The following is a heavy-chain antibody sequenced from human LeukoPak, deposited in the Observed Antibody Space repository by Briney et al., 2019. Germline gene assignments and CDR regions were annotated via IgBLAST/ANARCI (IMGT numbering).Heavy chain of an antibody. Sequence: SETLSLTCTVSGDSLVSSRYHWGWVRQPPGKAPEWIGSIYYDGSAYYNPSLKSRVIIFVDRSKNQFSLKLSSVTAADTAVYYCARTSIAARRANAFDIWGQGTMVTVSS. V-gene: IGHV4-39*07. CDR3: ARTSIAARRANAFDI. CDR2: IYYDGSA. J-gene: IGHJ3*02. D-gene: IGHD6-6*01. CDR1: GDSLVSSRYH.